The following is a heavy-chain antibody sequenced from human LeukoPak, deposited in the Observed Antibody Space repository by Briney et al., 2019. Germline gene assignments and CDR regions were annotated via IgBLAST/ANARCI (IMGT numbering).Heavy chain of an antibody. CDR3: ARWGIAVAGPKQVDAFDI. D-gene: IGHD6-19*01. CDR2: IYHSGST. Sequence: SETLSLTCTVSGGSISSGGYYWSWIRQPPGKGLEWIGYIYHSGSTYYNPSLKSRVTISVDTSKNQFSLKLSSVTAADTAVYYCARWGIAVAGPKQVDAFDIWGQGTMVTVSS. CDR1: GGSISSGGYY. J-gene: IGHJ3*02. V-gene: IGHV4-30-2*01.